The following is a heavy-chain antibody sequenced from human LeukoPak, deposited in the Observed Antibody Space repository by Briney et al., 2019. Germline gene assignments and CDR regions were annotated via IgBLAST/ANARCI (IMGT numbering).Heavy chain of an antibody. J-gene: IGHJ6*03. Sequence: SETLYLNCTVSGGPISSSIYYGGRIRQPPGTRLERIGSIYYCRSNYYNPSLKSRVTISVDTSNIQFVLKLSSVTAADTAVYYCARGLRAARRSGLFQNQHYYYYYMDVWGKVNTVTVTS. CDR1: GGPISSSIYY. V-gene: IGHV4-39*06. CDR2: IYYCRSN. D-gene: IGHD6-6*01. CDR3: ARGLRAARRSGLFQNQHYYYYYMDV.